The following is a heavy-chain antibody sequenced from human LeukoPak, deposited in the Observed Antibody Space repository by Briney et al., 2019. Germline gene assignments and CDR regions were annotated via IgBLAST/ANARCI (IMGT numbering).Heavy chain of an antibody. CDR2: INSDGSST. J-gene: IGHJ4*01. D-gene: IGHD1-26*01. CDR1: GFTFSNYW. V-gene: IGHV3-74*01. CDR3: AKPSGSGVDY. Sequence: GGSLRLSCAASGFTFSNYWMHWVRQAPGKGLVWVSRINSDGSSTNYADSVKGRFTISRDNSKNTLYLQMNSVRSEDTALYYCAKPSGSGVDYWGQGTRVTVSS.